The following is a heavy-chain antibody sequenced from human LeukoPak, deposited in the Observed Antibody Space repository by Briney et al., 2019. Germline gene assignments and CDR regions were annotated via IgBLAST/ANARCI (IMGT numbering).Heavy chain of an antibody. D-gene: IGHD6-25*01. J-gene: IGHJ6*04. CDR1: GYTFTSYA. V-gene: IGHV1-3*01. CDR2: INAGNGNT. CDR3: ARSQPSGGYYYYGMDV. Sequence: ASVKVSCKASGYTFTSYAMHWVRQASGQRLEWMGWINAGNGNTKYSQKFQGRVTITRDTSASTAYMELSSLRSEDTAVYYCARSQPSGGYYYYGMDVWGKGTTVTVSS.